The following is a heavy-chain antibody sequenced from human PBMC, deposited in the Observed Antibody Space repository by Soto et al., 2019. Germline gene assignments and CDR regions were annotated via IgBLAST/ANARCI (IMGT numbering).Heavy chain of an antibody. CDR1: GGTFSSYA. V-gene: IGHV1-69*13. J-gene: IGHJ6*02. D-gene: IGHD3-3*01. Sequence: SVKVSRKASGGTFSSYAISWVRQAPGQGLGWMGGIIPIFGTANYAQKFQGRVTITADESTSTAYMELSSLRSEDTAVYYCARGHERITIFGVVIIPPYYYYYYGMDVWGQGTTVTVSS. CDR2: IIPIFGTA. CDR3: ARGHERITIFGVVIIPPYYYYYYGMDV.